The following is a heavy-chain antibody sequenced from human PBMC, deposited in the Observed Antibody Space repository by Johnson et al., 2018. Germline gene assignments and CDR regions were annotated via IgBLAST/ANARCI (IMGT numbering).Heavy chain of an antibody. V-gene: IGHV3-33*01. CDR3: ARKTYYYGSGGGSDAFDI. J-gene: IGHJ3*02. Sequence: QVQLVQSGGGVVQPGRSLRLSCAASGFTFRSYGMHWVRQVPGKGLEWVAVIWYDEKNQYYADSVKGRFTISRENSKNTLYLQMNSLRAEDTAVYYCARKTYYYGSGGGSDAFDIWGQGTMVTVSS. CDR1: GFTFRSYG. D-gene: IGHD3-10*01. CDR2: IWYDEKNQ.